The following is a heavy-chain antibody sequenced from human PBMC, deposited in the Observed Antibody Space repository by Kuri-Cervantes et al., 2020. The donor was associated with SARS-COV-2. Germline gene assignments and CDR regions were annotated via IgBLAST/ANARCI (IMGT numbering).Heavy chain of an antibody. D-gene: IGHD3-10*01. V-gene: IGHV3-64*02. J-gene: IGHJ3*02. CDR2: ISSNGGST. CDR1: GFTFSSYA. Sequence: GESLKISCAASGFTFSSYAMHWVRQAPGKGLEYVSAISSNGGSTYYADSVKGRFTISRDNSKNTLYLQMGSLRAEDMAVYYCARDARGSSTFDIWGQGTMVTVSS. CDR3: ARDARGSSTFDI.